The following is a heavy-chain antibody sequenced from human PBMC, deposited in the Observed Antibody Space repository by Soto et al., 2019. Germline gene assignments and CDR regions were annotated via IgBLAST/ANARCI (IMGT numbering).Heavy chain of an antibody. CDR3: ARNVPVTALGY. D-gene: IGHD4-17*01. CDR2: TYTGGDT. Sequence: EVRLVESGGGVVQPGGSLRLSCAASGVTVGNNYMSWVRQAPGKGLEWVSVTYTGGDTRYADAVKVRFTMSRDSTKNTVYLQMDSLRAEDTAVYVCARNVPVTALGYWGQGSLVTVSS. J-gene: IGHJ4*02. CDR1: GVTVGNNY. V-gene: IGHV3-66*01.